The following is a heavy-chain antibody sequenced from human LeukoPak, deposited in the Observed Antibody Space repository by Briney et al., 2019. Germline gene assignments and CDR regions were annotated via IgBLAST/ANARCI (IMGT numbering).Heavy chain of an antibody. CDR1: GGSFSGYY. J-gene: IGHJ3*02. Sequence: SETLSLTCAVYGGSFSGYYWSWIRQPPGKGLEWIGEINHSGSTNYNPSLKSRVTISVDTSKNQFSLKLSSVTAADTAVYYRARGEYSYGIDAFDIWGQGTMVTVSS. V-gene: IGHV4-34*01. CDR2: INHSGST. CDR3: ARGEYSYGIDAFDI. D-gene: IGHD5-18*01.